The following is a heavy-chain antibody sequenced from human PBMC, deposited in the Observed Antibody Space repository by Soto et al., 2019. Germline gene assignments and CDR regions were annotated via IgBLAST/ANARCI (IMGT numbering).Heavy chain of an antibody. D-gene: IGHD3-10*01. V-gene: IGHV4-34*01. Sequence: QVQLQQWGAGLLKPSETLSLTCAVSGASLSGYYWTWIRQSPGKGLEWIAEINESGSPNYRPSLKSRGSISIVSSKNQSSLPLSCGTAAATAVYYLEGGRRYGSGVYSIRSGCQYYFYIDVWGNGTTVTVSS. CDR3: EGGRRYGSGVYSIRSGCQYYFYIDV. J-gene: IGHJ6*03. CDR2: INESGSP. CDR1: GASLSGYY.